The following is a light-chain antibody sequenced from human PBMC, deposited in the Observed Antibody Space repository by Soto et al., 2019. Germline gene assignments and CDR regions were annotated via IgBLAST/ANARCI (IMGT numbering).Light chain of an antibody. CDR3: QSYDSSLSGAV. CDR1: SSNIGAGYD. J-gene: IGLJ2*01. CDR2: GNS. Sequence: QSVLTQPPSVSGAPGQRVTISCTGSSSNIGAGYDVHWYQQLPGTAPKLLIYGNSNRPSGVPDRFSGSKSGTSASLAITGLQAEDEADYYCQSYDSSLSGAVCGGGTTHTVL. V-gene: IGLV1-40*01.